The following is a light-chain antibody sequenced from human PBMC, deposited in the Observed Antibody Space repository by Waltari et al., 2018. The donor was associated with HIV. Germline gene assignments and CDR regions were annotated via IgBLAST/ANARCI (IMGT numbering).Light chain of an antibody. CDR2: GPS. Sequence: EIVMTQSPGTLSVSPGESAILSCRASQNITDILAWYQHKAGQAPRLLIYGPSTRASGVPARFSGGGSGTNFTLTVSGLQIEDFAFYYCQHYHDWPRTFGQGTRVEI. CDR3: QHYHDWPRT. J-gene: IGKJ1*01. CDR1: QNITDI. V-gene: IGKV3-15*01.